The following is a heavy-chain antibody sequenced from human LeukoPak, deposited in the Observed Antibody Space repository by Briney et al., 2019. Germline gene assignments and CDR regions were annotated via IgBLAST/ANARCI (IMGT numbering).Heavy chain of an antibody. J-gene: IGHJ4*02. CDR1: GGSISSGGYY. Sequence: PSETLSLTCTVSGGSISSGGYYWSWIRQHPGKDLEWIGYIYYSGSTYYNPSLKSRVTISVDTSKNQFSLKLSSVTAADTAVYYCARNRLGDSSGYYENDYWGQGTLVTVSS. V-gene: IGHV4-31*03. D-gene: IGHD3-22*01. CDR2: IYYSGST. CDR3: ARNRLGDSSGYYENDY.